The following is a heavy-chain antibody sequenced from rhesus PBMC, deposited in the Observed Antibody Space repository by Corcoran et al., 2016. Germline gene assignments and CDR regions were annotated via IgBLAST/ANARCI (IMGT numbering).Heavy chain of an antibody. D-gene: IGHD4-23*01. CDR3: ATTLTVTTSWYFDL. CDR1: GYSFTSYW. CDR2: IGPSDSDT. J-gene: IGHJ2*01. V-gene: IGHV5-20*01. Sequence: EVQLVQSGAEVKRPGESLKISCKTSGYSFTSYWISWVRQMHGKGLEWMGAIGPSDSDTHYNPSCQCHVTTSADKSISTAYLQWSRLKASDTATYYCATTLTVTTSWYFDLWGPGTPITISS.